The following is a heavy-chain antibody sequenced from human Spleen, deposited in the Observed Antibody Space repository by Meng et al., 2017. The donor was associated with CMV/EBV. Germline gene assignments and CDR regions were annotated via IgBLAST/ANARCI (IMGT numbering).Heavy chain of an antibody. D-gene: IGHD2-2*02. Sequence: GESLKISCAASGFTFSSYEMNWVRQAPGKGLEWVSYISSSGSTIYYADSVKGRFTISRDNAKNSLYLQMNSLRAEDTAVYYCARPPGEYQLLYVGWYFQHWGQGTLVTVSS. CDR3: ARPPGEYQLLYVGWYFQH. CDR2: ISSSGSTI. V-gene: IGHV3-48*03. J-gene: IGHJ1*01. CDR1: GFTFSSYE.